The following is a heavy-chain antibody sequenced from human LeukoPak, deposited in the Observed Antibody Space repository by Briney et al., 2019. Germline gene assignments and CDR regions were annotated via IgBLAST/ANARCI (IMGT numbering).Heavy chain of an antibody. D-gene: IGHD1-7*01. CDR3: ALRLNLRGASDFDY. CDR2: MIYRGRI. Sequence: PSETLSLTCTVSGGPISSSVESWGWIRQPPGKGLEWLGKMIYRGRIDYNPSLKSRVTISVDTSEKQFSLKLSSVTAADTAMYYCALRLNLRGASDFDYWGQGALVTVSS. CDR1: GGPISSSVES. V-gene: IGHV4-39*07. J-gene: IGHJ4*02.